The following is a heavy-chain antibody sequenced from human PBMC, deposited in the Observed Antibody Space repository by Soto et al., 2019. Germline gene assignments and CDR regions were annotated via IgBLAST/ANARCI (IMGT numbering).Heavy chain of an antibody. CDR1: GFTFSTYA. Sequence: EVQLLESGGGLVQPGGSLRLSCAASGFTFSTYAISWVRQAPGKGLEWVSLISGSGGSTYYADSVKGRFTISRDNSKNTLYLQMNSLSAEDTAVYYCAKVHGSGNYHNFPDYWGQGTLVTVSS. D-gene: IGHD3-10*01. CDR2: ISGSGGST. CDR3: AKVHGSGNYHNFPDY. V-gene: IGHV3-23*01. J-gene: IGHJ4*02.